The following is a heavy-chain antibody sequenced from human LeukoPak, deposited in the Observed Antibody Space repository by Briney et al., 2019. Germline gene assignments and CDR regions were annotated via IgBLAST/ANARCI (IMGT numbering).Heavy chain of an antibody. D-gene: IGHD6-13*01. CDR1: GFTFSSYS. CDR3: ARVYSSSWYPGYYYMDV. V-gene: IGHV3-21*01. Sequence: PGGSLRLSCAASGFTFSSYSMNWVRQAPGKGLEWVSSISSSSSYIYYADSVKGRFTISRDNAKNSLYLQMNGLRAEDTAVYYCARVYSSSWYPGYYYMDVWGKGTTVTVSS. J-gene: IGHJ6*03. CDR2: ISSSSSYI.